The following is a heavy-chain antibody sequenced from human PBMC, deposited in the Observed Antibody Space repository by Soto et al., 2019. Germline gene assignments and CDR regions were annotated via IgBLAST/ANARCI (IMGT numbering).Heavy chain of an antibody. CDR1: GGSISSSSYY. Sequence: QLQLQESGPGLVKPSETLSLTCTVSGGSISSSSYYWGWIRQSPGKGLEWIGNIYYSGSTYYNPSLKSRVTLSVDTSKNQVSLKLSSVTAADTAVYYCARRGGSSPFDYWGQGTLVTVSS. V-gene: IGHV4-39*01. J-gene: IGHJ4*02. D-gene: IGHD1-26*01. CDR2: IYYSGST. CDR3: ARRGGSSPFDY.